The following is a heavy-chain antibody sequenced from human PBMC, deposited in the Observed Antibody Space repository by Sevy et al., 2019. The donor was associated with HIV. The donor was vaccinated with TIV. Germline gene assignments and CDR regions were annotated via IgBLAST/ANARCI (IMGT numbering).Heavy chain of an antibody. CDR3: ARDFCSGGSCYSAFVY. D-gene: IGHD2-15*01. Sequence: ASVKVSCKGSGYTFNNYIIYWVRQAPGQSLEWMGWVNTASGDTKYSQKFQGRVIITTDTSARTVDMELNNLRSEDTAFYFCARDFCSGGSCYSAFVYWGQGTLVTVSS. CDR1: GYTFNNYI. CDR2: VNTASGDT. J-gene: IGHJ4*02. V-gene: IGHV1-3*04.